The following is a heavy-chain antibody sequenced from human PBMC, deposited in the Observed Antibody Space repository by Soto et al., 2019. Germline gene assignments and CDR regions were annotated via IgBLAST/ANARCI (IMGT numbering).Heavy chain of an antibody. D-gene: IGHD5-18*01. CDR1: GGAFSGFY. V-gene: IGHV4-34*01. CDR2: INHSGST. Sequence: PSGNPSPTRAVFGGAFSGFYWGWVPPPPGKGLEWIGEINHSGSTNYNPSLKSRVTISVDTSKNQFSLKLSSVTAADTAVYYCARRRGYSYGNNWFDPWGQGTLVTVSS. J-gene: IGHJ5*02. CDR3: ARRRGYSYGNNWFDP.